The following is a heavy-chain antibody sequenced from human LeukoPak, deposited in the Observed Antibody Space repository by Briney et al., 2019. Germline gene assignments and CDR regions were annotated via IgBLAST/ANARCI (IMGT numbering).Heavy chain of an antibody. CDR3: ARGGRSAFDI. Sequence: SGTLSLTCAVSGGSISSDHWWSWVRQPPGKSLEWTGEIFHIGVTNYKPSLKSRVSMSVDNSRHQFSLNLRSVTAADTAVYFCARGGRSAFDIWGPGTKVIVSS. V-gene: IGHV4-4*02. CDR2: IFHIGVT. J-gene: IGHJ3*02. CDR1: GGSISSDHW.